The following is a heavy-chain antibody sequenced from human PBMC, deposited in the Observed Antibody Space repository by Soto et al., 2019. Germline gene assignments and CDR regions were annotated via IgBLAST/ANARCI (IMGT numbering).Heavy chain of an antibody. J-gene: IGHJ6*02. V-gene: IGHV3-30*18. CDR2: ISYDETNK. CDR1: GFAFSNAW. Sequence: GGSLRLSCAGSGFAFSNAWINWVRQAPGKGLEWVAVISYDETNKYYADSVKGRFTISRDNSKNTLYLQMNSLRAEDTAVYYCAKSRGALSYYYYYGVDVWGRGTTVTVSS. CDR3: AKSRGALSYYYYYGVDV.